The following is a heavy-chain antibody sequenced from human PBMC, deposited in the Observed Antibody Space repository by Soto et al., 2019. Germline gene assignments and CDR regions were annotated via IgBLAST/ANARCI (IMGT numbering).Heavy chain of an antibody. Sequence: KPGGSLRLSCAASGFTFSTYSMNWVRQAPGKGLEWVSCITGSGNYIYYADSVRGRFTISRDNAKNSLYLQMNSLRAEDTAVYYCARDEEARPYFYGMDVWGQGTTVTVSS. CDR2: ITGSGNYI. D-gene: IGHD6-6*01. V-gene: IGHV3-21*01. CDR1: GFTFSTYS. CDR3: ARDEEARPYFYGMDV. J-gene: IGHJ6*02.